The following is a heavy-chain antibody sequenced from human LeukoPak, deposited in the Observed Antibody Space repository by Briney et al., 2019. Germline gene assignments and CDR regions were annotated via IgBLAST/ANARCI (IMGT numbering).Heavy chain of an antibody. Sequence: ASVKVSCKASGYTFSNYGITWVRQAPGQGLEWMGWISGYNGNTDYAQKLQGRVTLTTDTSTSTGYMELRSLRSDDTAVYYCARRTAGTTEAAFDIWAKGQWSPSL. D-gene: IGHD1-1*01. V-gene: IGHV1-18*01. CDR2: ISGYNGNT. CDR3: ARRTAGTTEAAFDI. J-gene: IGHJ3*02. CDR1: GYTFSNYG.